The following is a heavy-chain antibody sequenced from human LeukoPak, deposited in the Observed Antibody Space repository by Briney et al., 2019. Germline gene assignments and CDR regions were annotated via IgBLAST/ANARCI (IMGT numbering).Heavy chain of an antibody. J-gene: IGHJ2*01. CDR3: ARDDFWSGYSYDL. Sequence: GGSLRLSCAASGFTFSSYEMNWVRQAPGKGLEWVSYISSSGSTLYYADSVKGRFTISRDNAKNSLYLQMNSLRAEDTAVYYCARDDFWSGYSYDLWGRGTLVTVSS. V-gene: IGHV3-48*03. CDR1: GFTFSSYE. CDR2: ISSSGSTL. D-gene: IGHD3-3*01.